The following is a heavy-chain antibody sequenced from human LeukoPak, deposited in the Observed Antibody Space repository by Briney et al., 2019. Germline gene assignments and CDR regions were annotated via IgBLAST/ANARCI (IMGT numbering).Heavy chain of an antibody. CDR2: IIPIFGTA. J-gene: IGHJ6*03. V-gene: IGHV1-69*05. Sequence: SVKVSCKASGGTFSSYAISWVRQAPGQGLEWMGGIIPIFGTANYAQKFQGRVTITTDESTSTAYKELSSLRSEDTAVYYCARDRYCSSTSCYPMDVWGKGTTVTVSS. CDR3: ARDRYCSSTSCYPMDV. D-gene: IGHD2-2*01. CDR1: GGTFSSYA.